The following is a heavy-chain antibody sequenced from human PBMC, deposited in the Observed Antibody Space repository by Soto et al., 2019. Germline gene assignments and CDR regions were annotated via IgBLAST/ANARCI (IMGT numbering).Heavy chain of an antibody. V-gene: IGHV4-4*07. J-gene: IGHJ6*02. Sequence: SETLSLTCTVSCGSISSYYWSWIRQPAGKGLEWIGRIYTSGSTNYNPSLKSRVTMSVDTSKNQFSLKLSSVTAADTAVYYCARDQQWLRLRGYYYYYYGMDVWGQGTTVTVSS. CDR2: IYTSGST. CDR3: ARDQQWLRLRGYYYYYYGMDV. D-gene: IGHD5-12*01. CDR1: CGSISSYY.